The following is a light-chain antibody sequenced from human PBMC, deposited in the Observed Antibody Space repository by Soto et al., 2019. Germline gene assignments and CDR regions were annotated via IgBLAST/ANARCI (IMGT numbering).Light chain of an antibody. CDR1: QGIWKG. J-gene: IGKJ1*01. CDR3: QKYDSAPRA. Sequence: DIQMTQSPSSLSASVGDRVTITCRASQGIWKGLAWYQQKPGKVPTVLIYAASTLQSGVPSRFSGSGSGTDFTLTISSLQPDDVATYYCQKYDSAPRAFGQGTKVDIK. V-gene: IGKV1-27*01. CDR2: AAS.